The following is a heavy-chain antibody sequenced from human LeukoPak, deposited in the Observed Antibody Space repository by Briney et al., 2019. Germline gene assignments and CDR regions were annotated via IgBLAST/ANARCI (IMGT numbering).Heavy chain of an antibody. V-gene: IGHV1-18*01. CDR3: ARDSRYYYDSSGYYVQSV. D-gene: IGHD3-22*01. CDR2: ISAYNDNT. CDR1: GYIFTNYG. Sequence: ASVKVSCKAFGYIFTNYGISWVRRAPGQGLEWMGWISAYNDNTNYAQKLQDRVTMTTDTSTSTAYMELRSLRSDDTAVYYCARDSRYYYDSSGYYVQSVWGQGTLVTVSS. J-gene: IGHJ4*02.